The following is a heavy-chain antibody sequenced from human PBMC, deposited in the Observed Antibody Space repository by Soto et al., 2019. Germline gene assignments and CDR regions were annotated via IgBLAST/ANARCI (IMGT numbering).Heavy chain of an antibody. CDR3: AIGRVSSSWSGNWFDP. J-gene: IGHJ5*02. Sequence: GRSLTLSCPASGFPFSSYGMHWVRQVPGKGLEWMAGILYDVTNKYHADHVKGRFTITGDNSKNTRYLQMNSLRAEDTAVYHCAIGRVSSSWSGNWFDPWGQGTLVTVSS. CDR2: ILYDVTNK. CDR1: GFPFSSYG. D-gene: IGHD6-13*01. V-gene: IGHV3-30*03.